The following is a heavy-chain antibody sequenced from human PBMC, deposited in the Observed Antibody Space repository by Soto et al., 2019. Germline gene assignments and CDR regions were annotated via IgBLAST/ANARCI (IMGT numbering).Heavy chain of an antibody. D-gene: IGHD6-19*01. J-gene: IGHJ4*02. CDR1: GCSISSYY. CDR2: IYYSGST. CDR3: ATSLIVSSGWSLVGPFYY. V-gene: IGHV4-59*08. Sequence: SETLSLTCTVSGCSISSYYWSWVRQPPGKGLEWIGYIYYSGSTNYNPSLKSRVTISVDTSKNQFSLKLSSVTAADTAVYYCATSLIVSSGWSLVGPFYYWAQGTLVT.